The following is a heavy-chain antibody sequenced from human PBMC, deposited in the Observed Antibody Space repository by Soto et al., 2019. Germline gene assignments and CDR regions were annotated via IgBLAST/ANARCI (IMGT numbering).Heavy chain of an antibody. CDR3: ARDGIVLMVYVDAFDI. CDR2: ISAYNGDT. V-gene: IGHV1-18*04. J-gene: IGHJ3*02. CDR1: GYTFTSYG. D-gene: IGHD2-8*01. Sequence: ASVKVSCKASGYTFTSYGISWVRQAPGQGLEWMGWISAYNGDTNYAQKLQGRVTMTTDTSTSTAYMELRSLRSDDTAVYYCARDGIVLMVYVDAFDIWGQGTMVTVSS.